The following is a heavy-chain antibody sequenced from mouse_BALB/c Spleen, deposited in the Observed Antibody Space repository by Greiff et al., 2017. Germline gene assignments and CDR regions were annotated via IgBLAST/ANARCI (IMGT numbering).Heavy chain of an antibody. V-gene: IGHV1-63*02. Sequence: QVQLQQSGAELVRPGTSVKMSCKAAGYTFTNYWIGWVKQRPGHGLEWIGDIYPGGGYTNYNEKFKSKGTLTVDTSSSTAYMHLSSLTSEDSAVYYCTRSLTGAAWFAYWGQGTLVTVSA. J-gene: IGHJ3*01. CDR3: TRSLTGAAWFAY. D-gene: IGHD4-1*01. CDR2: IYPGGGYT. CDR1: GYTFTNYW.